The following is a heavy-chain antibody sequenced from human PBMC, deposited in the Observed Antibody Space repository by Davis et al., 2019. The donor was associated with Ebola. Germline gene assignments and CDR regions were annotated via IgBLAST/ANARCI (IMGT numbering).Heavy chain of an antibody. V-gene: IGHV3-30*02. CDR2: IRNDGSNT. CDR1: GFKLLGFG. J-gene: IGHJ4*02. Sequence: GESLKISCAASGFKLLGFGMHWVRQAPSKGLEWVAFIRNDGSNTYYADSVKGRFTVTRDNSKNTLNLQMNSLRDEDTAVYYCAIANRGPVADTGDYWGQGTLVTVSS. CDR3: AIANRGPVADTGDY. D-gene: IGHD6-19*01.